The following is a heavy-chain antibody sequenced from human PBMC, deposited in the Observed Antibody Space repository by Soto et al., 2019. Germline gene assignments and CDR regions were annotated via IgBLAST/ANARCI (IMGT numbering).Heavy chain of an antibody. V-gene: IGHV1-18*03. J-gene: IGHJ4*02. CDR1: DFSFTSHG. Sequence: QIQLVQSGPEVKKPGASMKVSCKAYDFSFTSHGISWVRQAPGHGLEWMGWISLYNGNTNYAQQFQGRVTMTTETSSSTAYMELRSLRSDDMAMYFCAIYYLELFRVDYCGQGTLVTVSS. D-gene: IGHD3-10*01. CDR3: AIYYLELFRVDY. CDR2: ISLYNGNT.